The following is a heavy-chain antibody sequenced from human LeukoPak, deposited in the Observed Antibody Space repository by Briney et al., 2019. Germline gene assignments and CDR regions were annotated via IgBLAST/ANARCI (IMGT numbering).Heavy chain of an antibody. J-gene: IGHJ4*02. CDR1: GGSISSYY. V-gene: IGHV4-39*07. CDR3: ASDGSYQGVDY. Sequence: SETLSLTCTVSGGSISSYYWGWVRQPPGKGLEWIGSIYYSGSTYYNPSLKSRVTISVDTSKNQFSLKLSSVTAADTAVYYCASDGSYQGVDYWGQGTLVTVSS. D-gene: IGHD1-26*01. CDR2: IYYSGST.